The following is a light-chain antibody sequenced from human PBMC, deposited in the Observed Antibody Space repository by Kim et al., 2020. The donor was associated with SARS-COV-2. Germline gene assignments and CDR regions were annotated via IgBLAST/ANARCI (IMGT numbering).Light chain of an antibody. V-gene: IGLV1-44*01. J-gene: IGLJ2*01. CDR1: SSNIGSSI. Sequence: QSVVTQPPSASGTPGQRVTISCSGSSSNIGSSIVNWYQQLPGTAPKLLIYRNNQRASGVPDRISGSKSGTSASLAISGLQSEDEGDYYCSAWDDTLNGEVVFGGGTKLTVL. CDR2: RNN. CDR3: SAWDDTLNGEVV.